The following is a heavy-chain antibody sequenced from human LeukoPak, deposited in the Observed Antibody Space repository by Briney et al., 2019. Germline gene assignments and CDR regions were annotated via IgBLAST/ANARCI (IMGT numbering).Heavy chain of an antibody. CDR3: ARSGGNYYSI. D-gene: IGHD1-26*01. CDR2: IYPGDSDT. J-gene: IGHJ3*02. Sequence: GESLKISCKGSGYRFTSYWIGWVRQMPGKGLEWMGIIYPGDSDTIYSPSFEGQVTISADKSTSTANLQWSSLKASDTAMYYCARSGGNYYSIWGQGTMVTVSS. CDR1: GYRFTSYW. V-gene: IGHV5-51*01.